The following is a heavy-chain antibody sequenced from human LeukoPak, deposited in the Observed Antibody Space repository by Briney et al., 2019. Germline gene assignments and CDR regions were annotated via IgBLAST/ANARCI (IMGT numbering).Heavy chain of an antibody. Sequence: GGSLRLSCAASGFTVSSNYMSWVRQAPGKGLEWVSVIYSGGSTYYADSVKGRFTISRDNSKNTLYLQMNSLRAEDTAVYYCASIYYDNSALGYWGQGTLVTVSS. CDR1: GFTVSSNY. D-gene: IGHD3-22*01. J-gene: IGHJ4*02. CDR3: ASIYYDNSALGY. V-gene: IGHV3-53*01. CDR2: IYSGGST.